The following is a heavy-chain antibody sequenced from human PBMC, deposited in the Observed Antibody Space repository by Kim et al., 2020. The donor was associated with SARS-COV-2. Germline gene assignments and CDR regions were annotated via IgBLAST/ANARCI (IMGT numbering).Heavy chain of an antibody. J-gene: IGHJ4*02. D-gene: IGHD2-15*01. CDR1: GYSFTSYW. Sequence: GESLKISCKGSGYSFTSYWIGWVRQMPGKGLEWMGIIYPGDSDTRYSPSFQGQVTISADKSISTAYLQWSSLKASDTAMYYCARATGVYCSGGSCYPDYWGQGTLVTVSS. CDR2: IYPGDSDT. V-gene: IGHV5-51*01. CDR3: ARATGVYCSGGSCYPDY.